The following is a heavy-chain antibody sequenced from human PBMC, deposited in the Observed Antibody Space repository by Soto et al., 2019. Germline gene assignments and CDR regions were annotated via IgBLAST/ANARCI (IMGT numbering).Heavy chain of an antibody. CDR1: GGSISSYY. J-gene: IGHJ5*02. V-gene: IGHV4-59*01. CDR3: ARDLGYCSSTSCYHWLDP. D-gene: IGHD2-2*01. CDR2: IYYSGST. Sequence: SETLSLTCTVSGGSISSYYWSWIRQPPGKGLEWIGYIYYSGSTNYNPSLKSRVTISVDTSKNQFSLKLSSVTAADTAVYYCARDLGYCSSTSCYHWLDPWGQGTLVTVSS.